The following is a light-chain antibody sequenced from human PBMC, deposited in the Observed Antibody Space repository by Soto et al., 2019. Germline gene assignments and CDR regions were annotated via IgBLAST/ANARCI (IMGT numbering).Light chain of an antibody. CDR1: SSDFGGYNF. CDR3: SSYTSTSPLAV. Sequence: QSVLTQPASVSGSPGQSITISCTGTSSDFGGYNFVSWYQHYPGKAPQLMIYGVTNRPSGVSNRFSGSKSGNTASLTISGLQTEDEADYYCSSYTSTSPLAVFGPGTKVTV. J-gene: IGLJ1*01. V-gene: IGLV2-14*03. CDR2: GVT.